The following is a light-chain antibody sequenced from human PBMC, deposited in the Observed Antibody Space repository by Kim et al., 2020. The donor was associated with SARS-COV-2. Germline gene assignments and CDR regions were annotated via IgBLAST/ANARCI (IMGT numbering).Light chain of an antibody. Sequence: GERASLPWRASRSVNSGYLAWFQQEPGQAPRLLIYGASRRATGIPDRFSGSGSGTDFTLTISRLEPEDFAVYYCQQFGSSPFTFGPGTKVDIK. J-gene: IGKJ3*01. V-gene: IGKV3-20*01. CDR3: QQFGSSPFT. CDR1: RSVNSGY. CDR2: GAS.